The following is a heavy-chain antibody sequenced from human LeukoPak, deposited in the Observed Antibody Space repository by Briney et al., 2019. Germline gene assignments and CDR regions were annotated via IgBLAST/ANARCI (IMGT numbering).Heavy chain of an antibody. CDR2: ISGSGGST. D-gene: IGHD2-2*02. CDR1: GFTFSSYG. CDR3: AKVGYCSSTSCYREIGY. V-gene: IGHV3-23*01. J-gene: IGHJ4*02. Sequence: PGGSLRLSCAASGFTFSSYGMHWVRQAPGKGLEWVSAISGSGGSTYYADSVKGRFTISRDNSKNTLYLQMNSLRAEDTAVYYCAKVGYCSSTSCYREIGYWGQGTLVTVSS.